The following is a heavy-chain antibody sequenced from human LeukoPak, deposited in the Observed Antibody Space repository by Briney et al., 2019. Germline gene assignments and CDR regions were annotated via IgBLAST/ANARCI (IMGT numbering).Heavy chain of an antibody. Sequence: GRSLRLSCAASGFTFDNYAMHWVRQAPGKGLEWVPGISWNSGSIDYADSVKGRFTISRDNAKNSLYLQMNSLRAEDMALYYCAKSGSYSSPHYFDYWGQGTLVTVSS. J-gene: IGHJ4*02. V-gene: IGHV3-9*03. CDR3: AKSGSYSSPHYFDY. D-gene: IGHD3-10*01. CDR1: GFTFDNYA. CDR2: ISWNSGSI.